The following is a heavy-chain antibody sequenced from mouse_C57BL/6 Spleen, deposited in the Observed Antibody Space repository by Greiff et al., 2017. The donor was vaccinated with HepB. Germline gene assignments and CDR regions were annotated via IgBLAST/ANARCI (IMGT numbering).Heavy chain of an antibody. CDR1: EYAFPSHD. D-gene: IGHD1-1*01. V-gene: IGHV5-2*01. J-gene: IGHJ1*03. CDR3: ARQNGRDWYFDV. Sequence: EVKLMESGGGLVQPGESLKLSCESNEYAFPSHDMSWVRKTPEKRLELVAAINSDGGSTYYPDTMERRFIISRDNTKKTLYLQMSSLRSEDTALYYCARQNGRDWYFDVWGTGTTVTVSS. CDR2: INSDGGST.